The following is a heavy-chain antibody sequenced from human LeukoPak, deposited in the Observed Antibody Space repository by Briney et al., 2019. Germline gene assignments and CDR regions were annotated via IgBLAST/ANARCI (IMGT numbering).Heavy chain of an antibody. V-gene: IGHV4-39*07. D-gene: IGHD3-10*01. J-gene: IGHJ6*03. CDR3: AKDFMHYGSGRPYYMDV. CDR2: IYYSGST. CDR1: GGSISSSSYY. Sequence: SETLSLTCTVSGGSISSSSYYWGWIRQPPGKGLEWIGSIYYSGSTYYNPSLKSRVTISVDTSKNQFSLKLSSVTAADTAVYYCAKDFMHYGSGRPYYMDVWGEGTTVIISS.